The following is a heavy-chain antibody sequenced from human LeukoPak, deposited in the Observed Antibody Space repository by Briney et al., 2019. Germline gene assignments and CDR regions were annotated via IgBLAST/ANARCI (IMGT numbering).Heavy chain of an antibody. CDR1: GFXFSSYG. CDR3: ARGIDYTVTTSYYFEY. J-gene: IGHJ4*02. D-gene: IGHD4-17*01. V-gene: IGHV3-33*01. Sequence: GGSLRLSCAASGFXFSSYGIHWVRQAPGKGLEWVAVIWYDGSNTYYAESVKGRFNISRDNSKNTLSLQMNSLRAEDTAVYYCARGIDYTVTTSYYFEYWGQGTLVTVSS. CDR2: IWYDGSNT.